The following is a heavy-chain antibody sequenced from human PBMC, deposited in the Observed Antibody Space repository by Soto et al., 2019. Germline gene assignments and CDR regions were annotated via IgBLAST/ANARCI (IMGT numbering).Heavy chain of an antibody. CDR1: GGTFSSYA. Sequence: QVQLVQSGAEVKKPGSSVKVSCKASGGTFSSYAISWVRQAPGQGLEWMGGIIPIFGTANYAQKFQGRVTITADEATSTAYMELSSLRSEDTAVYYCARPPDSSGYPYYFDYWGQGTLVTVSS. CDR2: IIPIFGTA. J-gene: IGHJ4*02. V-gene: IGHV1-69*01. CDR3: ARPPDSSGYPYYFDY. D-gene: IGHD3-22*01.